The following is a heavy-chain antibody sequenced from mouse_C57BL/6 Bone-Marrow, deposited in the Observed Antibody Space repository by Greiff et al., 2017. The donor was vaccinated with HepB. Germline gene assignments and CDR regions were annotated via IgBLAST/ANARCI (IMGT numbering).Heavy chain of an antibody. CDR1: GFNIKDYY. D-gene: IGHD1-1*01. V-gene: IGHV14-2*01. J-gene: IGHJ1*03. CDR3: ALTTVVARYWYFDV. CDR2: IDPEDGDT. Sequence: EVQLQQSGAELVKPGASVKLSCTASGFNIKDYYMHWVKQRTEQGLEWIGRIDPEDGDTKYAPKFQGKATITADTSANTAYLPLSSLTSEDTAVYYCALTTVVARYWYFDVWGTGTTVTVSS.